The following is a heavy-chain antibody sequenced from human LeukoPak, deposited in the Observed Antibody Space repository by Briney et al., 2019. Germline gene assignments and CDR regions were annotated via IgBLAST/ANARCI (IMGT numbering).Heavy chain of an antibody. D-gene: IGHD1-26*01. V-gene: IGHV3-33*06. J-gene: IGHJ5*02. CDR2: IWYDGSNK. Sequence: GGSLRLSCAASGFTFSNYGLHCVRQAPGKGLEWGAGIWYDGSNKYYADSVKGGFTISRETSKTTLYLQMNPLRAEDTAVYYCAKDLGDYSGTYYNSFDPWGQGTLVTVSS. CDR3: AKDLGDYSGTYYNSFDP. CDR1: GFTFSNYG.